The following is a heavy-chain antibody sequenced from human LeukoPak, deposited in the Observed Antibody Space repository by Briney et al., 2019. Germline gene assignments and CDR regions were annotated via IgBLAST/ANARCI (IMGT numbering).Heavy chain of an antibody. CDR2: INPNSGDT. V-gene: IGHV1-2*06. Sequence: GASVKVSCKASGYTFTGYHMHWVRQAPGQGLEWMGRINPNSGDTNYAQNFQGRVTMTRDTSISTAYMELSRLRSDDTAVYYCARDYCSSISCLFDYWGQGTLVTVSS. D-gene: IGHD2-2*01. CDR1: GYTFTGYH. CDR3: ARDYCSSISCLFDY. J-gene: IGHJ4*02.